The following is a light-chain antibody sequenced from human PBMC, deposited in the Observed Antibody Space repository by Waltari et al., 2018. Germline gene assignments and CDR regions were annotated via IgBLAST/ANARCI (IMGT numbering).Light chain of an antibody. CDR3: QSYDSSSVV. CDR2: EDD. J-gene: IGLJ2*01. Sequence: FMLTQPHSVSGSPGKTVTISCTRSSGTFAAAYVQWYQQRPGSSPIAVSYEDDKRTPGVPDRFSGSVDMSANSASLTISGLKPEDEADYFCQSYDSSSVVFGGGTKLTVL. CDR1: SGTFAAAY. V-gene: IGLV6-57*01.